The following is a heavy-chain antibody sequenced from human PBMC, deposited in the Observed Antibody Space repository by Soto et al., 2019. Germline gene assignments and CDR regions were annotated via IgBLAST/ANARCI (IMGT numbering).Heavy chain of an antibody. V-gene: IGHV3-33*01. CDR2: IWYDGSNK. D-gene: IGHD4-17*01. CDR1: GFTFSSYG. J-gene: IGHJ6*03. Sequence: GGSLRLSCAASGFTFSSYGMHWVRQAPGKGLEWVAVIWYDGSNKYYADSVKGRFTISRDNSKNTLYLQMNSLRAEDTAVYYCARVPGDYINVYYYYYMDVWGKGTTVTVSS. CDR3: ARVPGDYINVYYYYYMDV.